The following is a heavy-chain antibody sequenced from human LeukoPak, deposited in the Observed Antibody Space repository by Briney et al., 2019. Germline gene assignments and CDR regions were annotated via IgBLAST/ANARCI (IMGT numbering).Heavy chain of an antibody. CDR1: GFTFSDYY. D-gene: IGHD3-22*01. CDR2: ISSSGSTI. CDR3: VRHIDYYESSGQHH. V-gene: IGHV3-11*01. Sequence: TGGSLRLSCAASGFTFSDYYMSWIRQAPGKGLEWVSYISSSGSTIYYADSVKGRFTISRDNAKNSLYLQMNSLKSEDTAVYYCVRHIDYYESSGQHHWGQGTLVTVSS. J-gene: IGHJ5*02.